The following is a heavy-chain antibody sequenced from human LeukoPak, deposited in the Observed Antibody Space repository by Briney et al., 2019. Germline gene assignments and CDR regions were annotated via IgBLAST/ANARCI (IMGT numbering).Heavy chain of an antibody. CDR1: GFTFSSYA. Sequence: GGSLRLSCAASGFTFSSYAMSWVRQAPGKGLEWVSAISGSGGSTYYADSVKGRFTIPRDNSKNTLYLQMNSLRAEDTAVYYCAKGGSSFLTRLDYWGQGTLVTVSS. J-gene: IGHJ4*02. CDR3: AKGGSSFLTRLDY. CDR2: ISGSGGST. V-gene: IGHV3-23*01. D-gene: IGHD6-13*01.